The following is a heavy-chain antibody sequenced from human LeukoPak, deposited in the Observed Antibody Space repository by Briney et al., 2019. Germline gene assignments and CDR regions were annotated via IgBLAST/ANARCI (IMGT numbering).Heavy chain of an antibody. D-gene: IGHD2-2*01. Sequence: PGGSLRLSCAASGFTFSNYWMHWVRQAPGKGLEWVSTVSSSGAGTYYADSVKGRFTISRDNSKYTLYLQMNSLRAEDTAVYYCAREYCSGTSCPKPYYYYYYMDVWGKGTTVTVSS. CDR2: VSSSGAGT. J-gene: IGHJ6*03. CDR3: AREYCSGTSCPKPYYYYYYMDV. V-gene: IGHV3-23*01. CDR1: GFTFSNYW.